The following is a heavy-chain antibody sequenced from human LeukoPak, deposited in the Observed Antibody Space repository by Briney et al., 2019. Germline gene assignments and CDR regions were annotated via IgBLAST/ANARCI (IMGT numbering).Heavy chain of an antibody. D-gene: IGHD6-19*01. CDR2: INPNSGGT. CDR3: ARVLFYSSGNKSNRVDY. CDR1: GYTFTSYG. V-gene: IGHV1-2*02. Sequence: ASVKVSCKASGYTFTSYGISWVRRAPGQGLEWMGWINPNSGGTNYAQKFQGRVTMTRDTSISTAYMELSRLRSDDTAVYYCARVLFYSSGNKSNRVDYWGQGTLVTVSS. J-gene: IGHJ4*02.